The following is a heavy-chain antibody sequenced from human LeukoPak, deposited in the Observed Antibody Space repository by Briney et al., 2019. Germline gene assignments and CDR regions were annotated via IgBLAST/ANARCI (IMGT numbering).Heavy chain of an antibody. Sequence: GGSLRLSCAASGFTFSSYAMSWVRQAPGKGLEWVSAISGSGGSTYYADSVKGRFTISRDNSKNTLYLQMNSLRAEDTAVYYCAKDRRAGYDILTGYYWRPDYYGMDVWGQGTTVTVSS. CDR3: AKDRRAGYDILTGYYWRPDYYGMDV. CDR1: GFTFSSYA. V-gene: IGHV3-23*01. J-gene: IGHJ6*02. D-gene: IGHD3-9*01. CDR2: ISGSGGST.